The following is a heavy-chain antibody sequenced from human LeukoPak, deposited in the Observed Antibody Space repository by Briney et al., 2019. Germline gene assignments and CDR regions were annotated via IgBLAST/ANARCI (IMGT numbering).Heavy chain of an antibody. CDR1: GGSVSNYY. J-gene: IGHJ4*02. CDR2: IYYSGST. Sequence: SETLSLTCTVSGGSVSNYYWSWIRQPPGKGLDWIGNIYYSGSTNYNPSLKSRVTISVDASKNQFSLNLTSVTAADTAVYFCARGTPLRVLDYWGQGILVTVSS. CDR3: ARGTPLRVLDY. V-gene: IGHV4-59*02. D-gene: IGHD1/OR15-1a*01.